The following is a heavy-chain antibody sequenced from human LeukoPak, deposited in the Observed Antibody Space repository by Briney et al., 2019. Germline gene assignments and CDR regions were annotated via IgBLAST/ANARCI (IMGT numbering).Heavy chain of an antibody. D-gene: IGHD6-6*01. V-gene: IGHV3-23*01. CDR2: ISGSGGST. CDR1: GFTFSSYA. Sequence: GGSLRLSCAASGFTFSSYAMSWVRQAPGKGLEWVSAISGSGGSTYYADSVKGRFTISRDNSKNTLYLQMNSLRAEDTAVYYCSRVLEHSGSSSGALDYWGQGTLVTVSS. J-gene: IGHJ4*02. CDR3: SRVLEHSGSSSGALDY.